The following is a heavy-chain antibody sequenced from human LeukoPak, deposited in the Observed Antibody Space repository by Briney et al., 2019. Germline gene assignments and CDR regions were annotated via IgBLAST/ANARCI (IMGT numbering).Heavy chain of an antibody. CDR2: ISAYNGNT. CDR3: ARGGVFCSSSTCPLNWLDP. Sequence: ASVKVSCKXSGYTFTNFGITWVRQARGQGLEWMGRISAYNGNTKYAQKVQGRVTMTTDTSTSTAYMELRSLRSDDTAVYYCARGGVFCSSSTCPLNWLDPWGQGTLVTVSS. V-gene: IGHV1-18*01. CDR1: GYTFTNFG. J-gene: IGHJ5*02. D-gene: IGHD2-2*01.